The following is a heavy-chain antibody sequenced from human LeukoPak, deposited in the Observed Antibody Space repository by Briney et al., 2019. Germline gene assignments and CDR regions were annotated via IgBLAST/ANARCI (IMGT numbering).Heavy chain of an antibody. V-gene: IGHV3-30*18. CDR2: ISYDGSNK. CDR3: AKELVIVGATLFDY. J-gene: IGHJ4*02. CDR1: GFTFSSYG. D-gene: IGHD1-26*01. Sequence: PGGSLRLFCAASGFTFSSYGMHWVRQAPGKGLEWVAVISYDGSNKYYADSVKGRFTISRDNSKNTLYLQMNSLRAEDTAVYYCAKELVIVGATLFDYWGQGTLVTVSS.